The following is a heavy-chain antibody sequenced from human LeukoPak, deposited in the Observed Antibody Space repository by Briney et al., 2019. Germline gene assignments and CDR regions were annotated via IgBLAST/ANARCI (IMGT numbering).Heavy chain of an antibody. CDR1: GFTFDDYT. D-gene: IGHD6-13*01. CDR3: AKGDSSSWYNFDY. CDR2: ISWDDDST. J-gene: IGHJ4*02. Sequence: TGGSLRLSCAASGFTFDDYTMHWVRQAPRKGLEWVSLISWDDDSTYYAHSVKGRFTISRDNSKNSLYLQMNSLRTEDTALYYCAKGDSSSWYNFDYWGQGTLVTVSS. V-gene: IGHV3-43*01.